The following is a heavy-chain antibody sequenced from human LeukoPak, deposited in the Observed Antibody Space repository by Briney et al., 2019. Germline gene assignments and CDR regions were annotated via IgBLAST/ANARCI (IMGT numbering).Heavy chain of an antibody. CDR3: ARVMDIVVVPAAHSLDTDFDY. V-gene: IGHV3-30-3*01. CDR2: ISYDGSNK. J-gene: IGHJ4*02. Sequence: GGSLRLSCAASGFTFSSYAMHWVRQAPGKGLEWVAVISYDGSNKYYADSVKGRFTISRDNSKNTLYLQMNSLRAEDTAVYYCARVMDIVVVPAAHSLDTDFDYWGQGTLVTVSS. CDR1: GFTFSSYA. D-gene: IGHD2-2*03.